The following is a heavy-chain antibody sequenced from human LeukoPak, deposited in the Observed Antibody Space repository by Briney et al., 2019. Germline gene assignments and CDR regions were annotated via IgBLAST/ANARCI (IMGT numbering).Heavy chain of an antibody. V-gene: IGHV4-34*01. D-gene: IGHD3-16*01. CDR2: INHSGST. CDR1: GFTFTYAW. J-gene: IGHJ2*01. CDR3: ARASYELMAWYFDL. Sequence: GSLRLSCAASGFTFTYAWMSWIRQPPGKGLEWIGEINHSGSTNYNPSLKSRVTISVDTSKNQFSLKLSSVTAADAAVYYCARASYELMAWYFDLWGRGTLVTVSS.